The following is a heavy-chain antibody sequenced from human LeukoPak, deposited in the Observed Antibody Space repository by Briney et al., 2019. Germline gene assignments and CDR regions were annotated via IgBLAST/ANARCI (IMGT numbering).Heavy chain of an antibody. D-gene: IGHD3-16*02. CDR2: INDSANT. J-gene: IGHJ4*02. CDR3: ARAGSDNIWGSFRSSYFDY. V-gene: IGHV4-61*01. CDR1: GGSVSRGSYD. Sequence: SETLSLTCTVSGGSVSRGSYDWSWIRQPPGKGRDGIRYINDSANTNYTPSLKTPITGSIATSKNPLSLRPRSVTAADTSVYYSARAGSDNIWGSFRSSYFDYWGQGTLVTVSS.